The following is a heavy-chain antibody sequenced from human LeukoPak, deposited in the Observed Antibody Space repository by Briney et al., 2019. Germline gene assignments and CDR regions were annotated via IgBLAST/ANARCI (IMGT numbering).Heavy chain of an antibody. CDR1: GGSISSSSYY. J-gene: IGHJ4*02. CDR3: ARDTVAGIAAAGDY. V-gene: IGHV4-39*07. Sequence: SETLSLTCTVSGGSISSSSYYWGWIRQPPGKGLEWIGSIYYSGSTYYNPSLKSRVTISVDTSKNQFSLKPSSVTAADTAVYYCARDTVAGIAAAGDYWGQGTLVTVSS. CDR2: IYYSGST. D-gene: IGHD6-13*01.